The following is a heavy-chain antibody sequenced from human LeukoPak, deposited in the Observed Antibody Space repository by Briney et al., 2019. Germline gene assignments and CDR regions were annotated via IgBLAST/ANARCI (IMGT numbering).Heavy chain of an antibody. J-gene: IGHJ4*02. Sequence: PSETLSLTCTVSGASITAGRHYWGWIRQPPGKGLEWIGSFYYSGTTYFNPSLRSRVTLSLDTSKNQFSLKLTSVSAADTAVYYCARTGYYDSSGYLYYFDYWGQGALVTVSS. D-gene: IGHD3-22*01. V-gene: IGHV4-39*07. CDR3: ARTGYYDSSGYLYYFDY. CDR1: GASITAGRHY. CDR2: FYYSGTT.